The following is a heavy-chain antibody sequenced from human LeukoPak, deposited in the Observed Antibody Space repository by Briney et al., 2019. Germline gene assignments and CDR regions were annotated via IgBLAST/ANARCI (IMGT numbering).Heavy chain of an antibody. CDR3: ARDVDGAGYSDYLADY. CDR1: GFTFSSYE. D-gene: IGHD4-11*01. Sequence: PGGSLRLSCAASGFTFSSYEMNWVRQAPGKGLEWVSYISSSGSTIYYADSVKGRFTISRDNAKNSLYLQMNSLRAEDTAVYYCARDVDGAGYSDYLADYWGQGTLVTVSS. J-gene: IGHJ4*02. CDR2: ISSSGSTI. V-gene: IGHV3-48*03.